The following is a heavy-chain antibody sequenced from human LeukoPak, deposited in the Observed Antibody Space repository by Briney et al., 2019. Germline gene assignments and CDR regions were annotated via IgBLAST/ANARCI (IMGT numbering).Heavy chain of an antibody. J-gene: IGHJ4*02. CDR3: ARDEQLAFQD. D-gene: IGHD6-13*01. CDR1: GFTFRNYG. Sequence: GGSLRLSCAASGFTFRNYGMCWVCQAPGQGLEWVSVVSDSGSSAYYTDSVKGRFTISRDNPKNTLYLQMNSLRTEDTAVYYCARDEQLAFQDWGQGTLVTVSS. CDR2: VSDSGSSA. V-gene: IGHV3-23*01.